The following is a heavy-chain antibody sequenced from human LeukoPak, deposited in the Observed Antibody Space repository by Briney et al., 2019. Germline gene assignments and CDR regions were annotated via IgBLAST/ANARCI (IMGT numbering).Heavy chain of an antibody. D-gene: IGHD3-9*01. Sequence: GGSLRLSCAASGFTFNSYEMNWVRQAPGKGLEWVSYISSSGSTIYYADSVKGRFTISRDNAKNSLYLQMSSLRAEDTAVYYCARVSKYYDILTTYGMDVWGKGTTVTVSS. J-gene: IGHJ6*04. CDR3: ARVSKYYDILTTYGMDV. CDR1: GFTFNSYE. V-gene: IGHV3-48*03. CDR2: ISSSGSTI.